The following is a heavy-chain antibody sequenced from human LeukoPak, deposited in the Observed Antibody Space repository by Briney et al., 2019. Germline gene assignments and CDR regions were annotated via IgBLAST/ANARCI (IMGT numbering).Heavy chain of an antibody. D-gene: IGHD2-2*01. Sequence: PGGSLRLSCAASGFTVSSNYMSWVRQAPGKGLEWVSVIYSGGTTNHADSVKGRFTVSRDNSKNTLYLQMNSLRAEDTAVYFCARGSSRAFDYCGQGTLVTVSS. V-gene: IGHV3-53*01. CDR1: GFTVSSNY. J-gene: IGHJ4*02. CDR2: IYSGGTT. CDR3: ARGSSRAFDY.